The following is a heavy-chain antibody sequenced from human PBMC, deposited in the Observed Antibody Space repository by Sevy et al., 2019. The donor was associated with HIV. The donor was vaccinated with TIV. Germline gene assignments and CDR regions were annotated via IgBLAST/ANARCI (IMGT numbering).Heavy chain of an antibody. D-gene: IGHD5-12*01. CDR1: GFTFSSYA. CDR3: AKDYRADGYNLYYFDY. V-gene: IGHV3-23*01. CDR2: ISGSGGST. Sequence: GRSLRLSCAASGFTFSSYAMSWVRQAPGKGLEWVSAISGSGGSTYYADSVKGRFTISRDNSKNTLYLQMNSLRAEDTAVYYCAKDYRADGYNLYYFDYWGQGTLVTVSS. J-gene: IGHJ4*02.